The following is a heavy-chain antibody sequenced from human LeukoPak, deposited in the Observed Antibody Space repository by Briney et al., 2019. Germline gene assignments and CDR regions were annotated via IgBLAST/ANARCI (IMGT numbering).Heavy chain of an antibody. Sequence: GGSLRLSCAASGFTFSNYWVHWVRHAPGKGLVWVSRINRDGSTTKYADSVKGRFTVYRDNAKNTLNLQMNSLRAEDTAVYYCARDKKSGESSEIDYWGQGTLVTVSS. V-gene: IGHV3-74*03. CDR3: ARDKKSGESSEIDY. D-gene: IGHD3-10*01. J-gene: IGHJ4*02. CDR1: GFTFSNYW. CDR2: INRDGSTT.